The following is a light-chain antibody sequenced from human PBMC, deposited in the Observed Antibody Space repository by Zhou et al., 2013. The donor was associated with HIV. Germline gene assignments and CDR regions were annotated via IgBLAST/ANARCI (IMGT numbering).Light chain of an antibody. V-gene: IGKV3-20*01. J-gene: IGKJ2*01. CDR1: QSVSSSY. CDR2: GAS. CDR3: QQYVSSPRT. Sequence: EIVLTQSPGTLSLSPGERATLSCRASQSVSSSYLAWYQQKPGQAPRLLIYGASTRATGIPDRFSGSGPGTDFTLTISRLEPEDFAVYYCQQYVSSPRTFGQGTKLDIK.